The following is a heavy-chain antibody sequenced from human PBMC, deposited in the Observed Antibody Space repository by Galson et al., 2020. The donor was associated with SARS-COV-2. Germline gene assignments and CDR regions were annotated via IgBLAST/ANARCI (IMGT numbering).Heavy chain of an antibody. CDR1: GFTFSDYY. CDR3: ARNGRDCSGGICYGAEYFQH. D-gene: IGHD2-15*01. CDR2: ISSSSYT. V-gene: IGHV3-11*06. J-gene: IGHJ1*01. Sequence: AGGSLRLSCAASGFTFSDYYMSWIRQAPGKGLEWVSYISSSSYTNYADSVKGRFTISRDNAKNSQYLQMNSLRAEDTAVYYCARNGRDCSGGICYGAEYFQHWGQGTLVTVSS.